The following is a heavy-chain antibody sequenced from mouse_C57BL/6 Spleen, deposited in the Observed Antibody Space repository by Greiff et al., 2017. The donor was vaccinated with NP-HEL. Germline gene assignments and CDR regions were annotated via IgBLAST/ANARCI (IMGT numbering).Heavy chain of an antibody. CDR2: ISYDGSN. CDR1: GYSITSGYY. V-gene: IGHV3-6*01. J-gene: IGHJ2*01. D-gene: IGHD4-1*01. Sequence: VQLQQSGPGLVKPSQSLSLTCSVTGYSITSGYYWNWIRQFPGNKLEWMGYISYDGSNNYNPSLKNRISITRDTSKNQFFLKLNSVTTEDTATYYCARELGRYYFDYWGQGTTLTVSS. CDR3: ARELGRYYFDY.